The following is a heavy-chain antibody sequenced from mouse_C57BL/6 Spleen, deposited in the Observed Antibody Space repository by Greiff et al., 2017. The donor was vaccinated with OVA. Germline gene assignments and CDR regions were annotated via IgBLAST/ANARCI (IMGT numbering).Heavy chain of an antibody. J-gene: IGHJ3*01. CDR2: ISDGGSYT. V-gene: IGHV5-4*01. Sequence: DVKLVESGGGLVKPGGSLKLSCAASGFTFSSYAMSWVRQTPEKRLEWVATISDGGSYTYYPDNVKGRFTISRDNAKNNLYLQMSHLKSEDTAMYYCARDGYDYDAAWFAYWGQGTLVTVSA. D-gene: IGHD2-4*01. CDR3: ARDGYDYDAAWFAY. CDR1: GFTFSSYA.